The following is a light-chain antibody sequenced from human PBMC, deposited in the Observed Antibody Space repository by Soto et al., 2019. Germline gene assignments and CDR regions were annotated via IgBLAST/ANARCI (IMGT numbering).Light chain of an antibody. CDR1: QSVLYTSHNKNY. CDR3: QQYNSWPPIT. Sequence: DTGMTQCEDCLAGSPFEQDTINCTSSQSVLYTSHNKNYLACYQQKPRQPPRLLIYGTASRATGSPDTFSGSGSGTEFTLTISSLQSEDFAVYYCQQYNSWPPITFGQGTRLEIK. V-gene: IGKV4-1*01. J-gene: IGKJ5*01. CDR2: GTA.